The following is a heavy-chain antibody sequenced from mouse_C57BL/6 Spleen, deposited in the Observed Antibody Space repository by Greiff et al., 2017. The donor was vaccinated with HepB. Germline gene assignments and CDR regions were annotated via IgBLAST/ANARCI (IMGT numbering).Heavy chain of an antibody. Sequence: VQLQQSVAELVRPGASVKLSCTASGFNIKNTSMHWVKQRPEQGLEWIGRIDPANGNTKYAPKFQGKATITADTSSNTAYLQLSSLTSEDTAIYYCARDYDGSRGWYFDVWGTGTTVTGAS. CDR1: GFNIKNTS. CDR3: ARDYDGSRGWYFDV. CDR2: IDPANGNT. J-gene: IGHJ1*03. V-gene: IGHV14-3*01. D-gene: IGHD1-1*01.